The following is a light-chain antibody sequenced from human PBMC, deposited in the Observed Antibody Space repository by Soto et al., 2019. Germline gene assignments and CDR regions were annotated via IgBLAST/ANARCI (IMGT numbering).Light chain of an antibody. CDR3: SSFADTTNSV. V-gene: IGLV2-14*01. J-gene: IGLJ1*01. CDR1: NSDIGRFNY. CDR2: GVS. Sequence: QSALAQPATVSGSPGQSITISCTGTNSDIGRFNYVSWYQHRPGRAPRLLIYGVSDRPSGVSARFSGSKSGNTASLTISGLQAEDEADYYCSSFADTTNSVLGRATKVTV.